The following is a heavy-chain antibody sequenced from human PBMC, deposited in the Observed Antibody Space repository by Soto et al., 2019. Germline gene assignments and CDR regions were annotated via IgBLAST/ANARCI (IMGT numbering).Heavy chain of an antibody. D-gene: IGHD3-22*01. J-gene: IGHJ3*02. CDR3: ARHSPYYYDSSGYYYDGAFDI. V-gene: IGHV4-30-4*01. CDR1: GGSVSSGDYY. Sequence: SETLSLTCTVSGGSVSSGDYYWSWIRQPPGKGLEWIGYIYYSGSTYYNPSLKSRVTISVDTSKNLFSLKLSSVPAADTAVFYCARHSPYYYDSSGYYYDGAFDIWGQGTMVT. CDR2: IYYSGST.